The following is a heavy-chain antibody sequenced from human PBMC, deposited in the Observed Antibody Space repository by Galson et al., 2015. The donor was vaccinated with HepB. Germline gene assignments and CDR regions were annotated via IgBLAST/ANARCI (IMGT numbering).Heavy chain of an antibody. CDR1: GFTFSGNW. CDR2: INSDGGTT. Sequence: SLRLSCAASGFTFSGNWMHWIRQAPGKGLVWVSRINSDGGTTSYADSVKGRFTISRDNAKNTLYLQMNSLRAEDTAVYYCMGIVGATPAWGQGTLVTVSS. CDR3: MGIVGATPA. D-gene: IGHD1-26*01. J-gene: IGHJ5*02. V-gene: IGHV3-74*01.